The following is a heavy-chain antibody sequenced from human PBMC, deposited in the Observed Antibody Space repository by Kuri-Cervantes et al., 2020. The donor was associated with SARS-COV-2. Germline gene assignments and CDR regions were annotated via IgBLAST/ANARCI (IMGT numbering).Heavy chain of an antibody. V-gene: IGHV1-2*02. CDR2: INVNNRAT. D-gene: IGHD2-15*01. CDR3: ARSSLGYCSGGSCSNWFDP. J-gene: IGHJ5*02. Sequence: ASVKVSCKASGYSFTSYYINWVRQAPGQGLEWMGWINVNNRATSYAQKFQGRVTMTRDTSVLTAYMELSSLRSEDTAVYYCARSSLGYCSGGSCSNWFDPWGQGTLVTVSS. CDR1: GYSFTSYY.